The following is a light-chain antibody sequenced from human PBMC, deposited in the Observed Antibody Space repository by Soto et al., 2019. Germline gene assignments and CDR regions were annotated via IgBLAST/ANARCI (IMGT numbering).Light chain of an antibody. Sequence: DIQMTQSPASLSASVGDRVTITCRASQTISSYLNWYQQKAGAAPKLLIYSAFTLQSGVPSRFSGSGFGTDYTLTISSLQPADFAVYYCQQTFRTPHTFGQGTKLDIK. V-gene: IGKV1-39*01. J-gene: IGKJ2*01. CDR1: QTISSY. CDR2: SAF. CDR3: QQTFRTPHT.